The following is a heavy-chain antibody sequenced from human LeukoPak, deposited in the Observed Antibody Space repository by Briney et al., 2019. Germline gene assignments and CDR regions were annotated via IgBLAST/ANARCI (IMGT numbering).Heavy chain of an antibody. Sequence: GGSLRLSCEVSGLTFSSSWMDWVRQAPGKGLEWVASINPDGNKKYSADSVKGRFTISRDNAENSLYLRMNSLRVEDTAFYYCARDLAYSRLDYWGQGMLVTVSS. V-gene: IGHV3-7*01. CDR2: INPDGNKK. CDR1: GLTFSSSW. CDR3: ARDLAYSRLDY. D-gene: IGHD5-18*01. J-gene: IGHJ4*02.